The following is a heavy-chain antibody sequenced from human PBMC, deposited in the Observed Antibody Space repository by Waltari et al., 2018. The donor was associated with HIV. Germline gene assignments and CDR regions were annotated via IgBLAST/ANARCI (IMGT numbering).Heavy chain of an antibody. Sequence: QVPLVQSGAEVKKPGVSVKVSCKVSGYTISELSMHCVRQAPGKGLEWMGGFDPEQGKTIYAQNFQGRVTMTEDAATDTAYMELSSLRSEDTAVYYCTTEGLYCSGGTCYSRFDPWGQGTLVTVSS. CDR3: TTEGLYCSGGTCYSRFDP. V-gene: IGHV1-24*01. D-gene: IGHD2-15*01. CDR2: FDPEQGKT. J-gene: IGHJ5*02. CDR1: GYTISELS.